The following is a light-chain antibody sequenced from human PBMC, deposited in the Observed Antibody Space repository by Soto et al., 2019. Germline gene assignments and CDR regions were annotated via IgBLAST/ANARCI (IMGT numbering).Light chain of an antibody. J-gene: IGKJ2*01. Sequence: EIVLTQSPGTLSLSPGERATLSCRASHTISSSYLAWYQQKPGQAPRLLMYGISRRATGIPDRFSGSGSGTDFTLTITRLEPEDVAVYYCQQRSNWPPYTFGQGTKVEI. V-gene: IGKV3D-20*02. CDR1: HTISSSY. CDR2: GIS. CDR3: QQRSNWPPYT.